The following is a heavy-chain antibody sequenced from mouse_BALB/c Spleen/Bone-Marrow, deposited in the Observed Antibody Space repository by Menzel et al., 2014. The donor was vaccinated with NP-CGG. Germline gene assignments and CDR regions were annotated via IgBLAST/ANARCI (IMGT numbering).Heavy chain of an antibody. CDR1: GFTFSSYG. CDR3: ARERYYGNGRIFEY. D-gene: IGHD1-1*01. Sequence: EVKVVESGVGLVQPGGSLKLSCAASGFTFSSYGMSWVRQTPDKRLELVATINSNGGSTYYPDSVKGRFTISRDNAENTLYLQMSSLKSEDTAMYYCARERYYGNGRIFEYWGQGTTLTVSS. V-gene: IGHV5-6-3*01. J-gene: IGHJ2*01. CDR2: INSNGGST.